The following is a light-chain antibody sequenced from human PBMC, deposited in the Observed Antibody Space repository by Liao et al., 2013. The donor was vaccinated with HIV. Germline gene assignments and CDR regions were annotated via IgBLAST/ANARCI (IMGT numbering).Light chain of an antibody. CDR3: QTWDTNSWV. J-gene: IGLJ3*02. V-gene: IGLV3-1*01. Sequence: SYEMSQPPSVSVSPGQTASVTCSGDKLGNKFVSWYQQRPGQSPVLVIYEDSKRPSGIPERFSGSNSGNTATLTISETQALDEGDYYCQTWDTNSWVFGGGTKLTVL. CDR1: KLGNKF. CDR2: EDS.